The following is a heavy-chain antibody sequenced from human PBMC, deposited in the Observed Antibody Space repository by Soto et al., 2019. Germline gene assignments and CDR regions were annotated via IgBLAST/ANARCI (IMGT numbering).Heavy chain of an antibody. D-gene: IGHD3-16*01. J-gene: IGHJ3*02. Sequence: SETLSLTCTVSGGSISSSNYYWGWIRQPPGKGLEWIGSIYYSGSTSYNSSLKSRVAISVDTSKNQFSLRLSSVTAADTAVYYCASPTLGAFDMWGQGTMVTVSS. V-gene: IGHV4-39*01. CDR1: GGSISSSNYY. CDR3: ASPTLGAFDM. CDR2: IYYSGST.